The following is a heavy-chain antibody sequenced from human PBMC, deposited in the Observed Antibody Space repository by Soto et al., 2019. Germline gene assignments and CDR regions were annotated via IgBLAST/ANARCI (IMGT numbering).Heavy chain of an antibody. V-gene: IGHV3-20*04. D-gene: IGHD3-22*01. CDR1: GFTFDDYG. CDR2: INWNGGST. CDR3: ARDGDSSGYYYXYFDY. Sequence: PGGSLRLSCAASGFTFDDYGMTWVRQAPGKGLEWVSGINWNGGSTGYADSVKGRFTISRDNAKNSLYLQMNSLRAEDTALYYCARDGDSSGYYYXYFDYWGQGTLVTVSS. J-gene: IGHJ4*02.